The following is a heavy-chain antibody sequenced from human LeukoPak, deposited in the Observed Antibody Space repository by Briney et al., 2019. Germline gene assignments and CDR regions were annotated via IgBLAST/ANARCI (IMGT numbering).Heavy chain of an antibody. V-gene: IGHV3-64*01. CDR1: GFTFSFYP. J-gene: IGHJ4*02. CDR3: AREDDSSLLDY. CDR2: ISSNGGST. Sequence: GGSLRLSCVASGFTFSFYPMHWVRQAPGKGLEYVSGISSNGGSTYYANSVKGRFTISRDNSKNTLYLQMGSLRAEDMAVYYCAREDDSSLLDYWGQGTLVTVSS. D-gene: IGHD3-22*01.